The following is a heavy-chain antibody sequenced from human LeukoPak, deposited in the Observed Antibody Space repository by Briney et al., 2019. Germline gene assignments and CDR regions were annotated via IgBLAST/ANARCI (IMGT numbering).Heavy chain of an antibody. CDR2: ISSSSSTI. J-gene: IGHJ3*02. CDR1: GFIFSDYG. CDR3: ARAGPTYYYDSSGYYYLNHDAFDI. V-gene: IGHV3-48*01. Sequence: GGSLRLSCATSGFIFSDYGMHWVRQAPGKGLEWVSYISSSSSTIYYADSVKGRFTISRDNAKNSLYLQMNSLRAEDTAVYYCARAGPTYYYDSSGYYYLNHDAFDIWGQGTMVTVSS. D-gene: IGHD3-22*01.